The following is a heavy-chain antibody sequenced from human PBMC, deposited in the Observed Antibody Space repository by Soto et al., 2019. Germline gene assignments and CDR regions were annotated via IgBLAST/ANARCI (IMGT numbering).Heavy chain of an antibody. CDR1: GFSFSNYW. D-gene: IGHD6-13*01. CDR2: VKHDGSAK. CDR3: VRFSGIAAPXTY. Sequence: GGSLRLSCAASGFSFSNYWMSWVRQAPGKGLEWVANVKHDGSAKNYVDTVKGRFTISRDNAKNSLYPQMNSLRAEDTAVYYCVRFSGIAAPXTYWGQGTLVTVSS. J-gene: IGHJ4*02. V-gene: IGHV3-7*01.